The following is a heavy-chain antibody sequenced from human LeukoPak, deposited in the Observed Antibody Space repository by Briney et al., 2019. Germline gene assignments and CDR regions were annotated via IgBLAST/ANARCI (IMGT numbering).Heavy chain of an antibody. CDR3: ARTVYGDYYFDY. CDR2: INHSGSP. Sequence: SETLSLTCAVYGGSFSGYYWSWIRQPPGKGLEWIGEINHSGSPNYNPSPKSRITISVDTSKNQFSLKLSSVTAADTAVYYCARTVYGDYYFDYWDQGTLVTVSS. D-gene: IGHD4-17*01. CDR1: GGSFSGYY. J-gene: IGHJ4*02. V-gene: IGHV4-34*01.